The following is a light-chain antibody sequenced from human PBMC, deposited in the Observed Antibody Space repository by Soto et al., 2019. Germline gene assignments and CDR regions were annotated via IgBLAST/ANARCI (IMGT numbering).Light chain of an antibody. Sequence: DIQMTQSPSSLSASVGDRVTITCQASQDIRKYLNWYQQKPGEPPKLLINDASSLEAGVPSRFSGSGSGTDFAFIISSLQPEDIATYYCQQYDSLPLSFGPGTKVEVK. V-gene: IGKV1-33*01. J-gene: IGKJ3*01. CDR2: DAS. CDR1: QDIRKY. CDR3: QQYDSLPLS.